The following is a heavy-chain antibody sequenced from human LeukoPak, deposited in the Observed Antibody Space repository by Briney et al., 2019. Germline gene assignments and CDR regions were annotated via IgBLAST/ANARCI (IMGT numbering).Heavy chain of an antibody. Sequence: SETLSLTCTVSGGSISSGGYYWSWIRQHPGKGLEWIGYIYYSGSTYYNPSLKSRVTISVDTSKNQFSLKLSSVTAEDTAVYYCARDMGLLWFGEQKYNDYGMDVWGQGTTVTVSS. D-gene: IGHD3-10*01. CDR3: ARDMGLLWFGEQKYNDYGMDV. CDR2: IYYSGST. J-gene: IGHJ6*02. CDR1: GGSISSGGYY. V-gene: IGHV4-31*03.